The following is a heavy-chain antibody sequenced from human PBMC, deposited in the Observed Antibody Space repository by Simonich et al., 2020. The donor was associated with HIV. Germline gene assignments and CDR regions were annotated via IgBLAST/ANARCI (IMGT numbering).Heavy chain of an antibody. D-gene: IGHD1-7*01. CDR1: GYNFTTYF. Sequence: QVQLVQSGDEVKKPGASVKVSCKASGYNFTTYFITWVRQAPGQGLEWMGWINPYNLNTNYAQKLQELQGRVTMTTDTSTSTVYMELRSLTSDDTAVYYCARGTRFDYWGQGTLVIVSS. J-gene: IGHJ4*02. CDR3: ARGTRFDY. CDR2: INPYNLNT. V-gene: IGHV1-18*01.